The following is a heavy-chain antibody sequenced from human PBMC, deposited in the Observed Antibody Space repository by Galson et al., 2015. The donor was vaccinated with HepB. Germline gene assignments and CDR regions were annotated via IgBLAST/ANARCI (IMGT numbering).Heavy chain of an antibody. V-gene: IGHV5-51*01. Sequence: QSGAEVKKPGESLKISCKGSGYSFTSYWNGWVRQMPGKGLEWMGIIYPGDSDTRYSPSFQGQVTISADKSISTAYLQWSSLKASDTAMYYCARQSVRYSSGWYLDYWGQGTLVTVSS. CDR3: ARQSVRYSSGWYLDY. CDR1: GYSFTSYW. D-gene: IGHD6-19*01. J-gene: IGHJ4*02. CDR2: IYPGDSDT.